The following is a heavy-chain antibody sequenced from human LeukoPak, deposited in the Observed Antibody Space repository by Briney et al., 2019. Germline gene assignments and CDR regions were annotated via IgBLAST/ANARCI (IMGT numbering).Heavy chain of an antibody. J-gene: IGHJ5*02. D-gene: IGHD2-15*01. V-gene: IGHV3-72*01. CDR1: GFTFSDHY. Sequence: GGSLRLSCAAPGFTFSDHYMDWVRQAPGRGLEWVGRIRNKADSYTTEYAASVKGRFTISRDDSKNSVYLQMNSLKTEDTALYYCARSCGTCSIDPWGQGTLVTVSS. CDR2: IRNKADSYTT. CDR3: ARSCGTCSIDP.